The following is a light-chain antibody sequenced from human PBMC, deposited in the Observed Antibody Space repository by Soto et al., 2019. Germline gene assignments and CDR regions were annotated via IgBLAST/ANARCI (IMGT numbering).Light chain of an antibody. CDR3: QQYNESPPCT. CDR1: QSVGSN. CDR2: GAS. J-gene: IGKJ1*01. V-gene: IGKV3-15*01. Sequence: EIVMTQSPATLSVSTGERATLSCRASQSVGSNVAWYQQKPGQGPRLLIYGASSRATGIPARVSGSGSWTAFTLTIISLQSDDVVIYYCQQYNESPPCTFGQGTKGEIK.